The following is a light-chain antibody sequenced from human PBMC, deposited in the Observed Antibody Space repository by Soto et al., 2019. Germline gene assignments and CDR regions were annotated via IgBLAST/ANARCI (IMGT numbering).Light chain of an antibody. CDR3: QQHNDWPT. CDR2: GAS. Sequence: EIVLTQSPGTLSVSPGEGATLFCRASQSVRTKLAWYQQRAGQAPRLLMYGASTRATGIPDRFSGSGSGTEFTLTISSLQSEDFGVYFCQQHNDWPTFGQWTRLEIK. CDR1: QSVRTK. J-gene: IGKJ5*01. V-gene: IGKV3-15*01.